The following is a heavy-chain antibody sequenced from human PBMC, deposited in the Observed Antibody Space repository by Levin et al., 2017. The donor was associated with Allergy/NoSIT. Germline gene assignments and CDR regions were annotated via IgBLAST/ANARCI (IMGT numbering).Heavy chain of an antibody. J-gene: IGHJ6*02. V-gene: IGHV5-51*01. Sequence: PGESLKISCKASGYTFTSYWIGWVRQMPGKGLEWMGIIYPADSDTRYSPSFEGQVTISADMSIDTAYLQGSSLKAPDTAMYYCARGSDQDYFYYGMDVWGQGTTVTVSS. D-gene: IGHD2-2*01. CDR2: IYPADSDT. CDR1: GYTFTSYW. CDR3: ARGSDQDYFYYGMDV.